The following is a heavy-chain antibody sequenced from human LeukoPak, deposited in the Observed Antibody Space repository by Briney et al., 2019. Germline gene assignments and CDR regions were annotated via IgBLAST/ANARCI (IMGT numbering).Heavy chain of an antibody. J-gene: IGHJ3*02. CDR1: GGSISSGGYS. D-gene: IGHD3-3*01. CDR3: ASYTIFGVVIRGAFDI. CDR2: IYYSGST. Sequence: SETLSLTCTVSGGSISSGGYSWSWIRQHPGKGLEWIGYIYYSGSTYYNPSLKSRVTISVDTSKNQFSLKLSSVTAADTAVYYCASYTIFGVVIRGAFDIWGQGAMVTVSS. V-gene: IGHV4-31*03.